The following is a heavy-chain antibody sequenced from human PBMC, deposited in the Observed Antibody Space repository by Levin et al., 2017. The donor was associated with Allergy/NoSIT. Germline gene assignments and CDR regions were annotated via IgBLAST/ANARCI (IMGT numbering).Heavy chain of an antibody. D-gene: IGHD4-17*01. CDR1: GGSFSGYY. J-gene: IGHJ4*02. CDR3: ARGSTPVTVFDY. V-gene: IGHV4-34*01. CDR2: INHSGST. Sequence: SETLSLTCAVYGGSFSGYYWSWIRQPPGKGLEWIGEINHSGSTNYNPSLKSRVTISVDTSKNQFSLKLSSVTAADTAVYYCARGSTPVTVFDYWGQGTLVTVSS.